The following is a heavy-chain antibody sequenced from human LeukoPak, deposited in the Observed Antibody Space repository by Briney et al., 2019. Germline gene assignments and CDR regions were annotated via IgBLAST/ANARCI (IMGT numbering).Heavy chain of an antibody. CDR1: GFTFSSYW. V-gene: IGHV3-7*01. Sequence: TGGSLRLSCAASGFTFSSYWMSWVRQAPGKGLEWVANIKQDGSEKYYVDSVKGRFTISRDNAKNSLYLQMNSLRAEDTAVYYCARVVHIVVVTPPRGGAFDIWGQGTMVTVSS. CDR2: IKQDGSEK. D-gene: IGHD2-21*02. J-gene: IGHJ3*02. CDR3: ARVVHIVVVTPPRGGAFDI.